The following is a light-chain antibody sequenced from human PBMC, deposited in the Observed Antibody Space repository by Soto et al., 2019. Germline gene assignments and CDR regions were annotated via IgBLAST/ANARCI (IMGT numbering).Light chain of an antibody. CDR3: QQYGSVPLT. J-gene: IGKJ4*01. CDR1: QSVSTSY. V-gene: IGKV3-20*01. CDR2: GAS. Sequence: EIGLTQSPGTLSLSPGERATLSCRASQSVSTSYLAWYQQKPGQAPRLLIYGASSRATGIPDRFSGSGSGADFPLTISRLEPEDSAVYSWQQYGSVPLTFGGGTKVEIK.